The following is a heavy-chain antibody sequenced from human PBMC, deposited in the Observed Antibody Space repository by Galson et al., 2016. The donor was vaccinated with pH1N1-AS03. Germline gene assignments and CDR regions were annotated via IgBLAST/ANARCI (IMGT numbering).Heavy chain of an antibody. CDR3: ARDMLRPVGGTIVDY. J-gene: IGHJ4*02. V-gene: IGHV3-7*01. Sequence: SLRLSCAASGFTFSGYTMSWVRQAPGKGPEWVVNINQDGAKHYYVDSVRGRFTLSRDNAKNSLYLQMNSLRVEDTAVYYCARDMLRPVGGTIVDYWGQGTLVTVAA. D-gene: IGHD6-19*01. CDR2: INQDGAKH. CDR1: GFTFSGYT.